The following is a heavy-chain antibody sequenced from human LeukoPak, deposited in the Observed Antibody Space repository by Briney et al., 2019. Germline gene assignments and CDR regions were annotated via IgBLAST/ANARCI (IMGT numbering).Heavy chain of an antibody. Sequence: PSETLSLTCTVSGGSISSYYWSWIRQPPGKGLEWIGYIYYSGSTNYNPSLKSRVTISVDTSKNQFSLKLSSVTAADTAVYYCARHSRKKPPFDYWGQGTLVTVSS. V-gene: IGHV4-59*08. J-gene: IGHJ4*02. CDR2: IYYSGST. CDR1: GGSISSYY. CDR3: ARHSRKKPPFDY.